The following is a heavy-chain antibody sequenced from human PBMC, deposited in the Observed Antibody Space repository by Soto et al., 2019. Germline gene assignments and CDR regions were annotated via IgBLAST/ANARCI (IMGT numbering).Heavy chain of an antibody. CDR2: INPSGGST. J-gene: IGHJ3*02. V-gene: IGHV1-46*03. Sequence: ASVKVSCKASGYTFTSYYMHWVRQAPGQGLEWMGIINPSGGSTSYAQKFQGRVTMTRDTSTSTVYMELSSLRSEDTAVYYCARAGDIVVVVAATDAFDIWGQGPIVTVSS. D-gene: IGHD2-15*01. CDR1: GYTFTSYY. CDR3: ARAGDIVVVVAATDAFDI.